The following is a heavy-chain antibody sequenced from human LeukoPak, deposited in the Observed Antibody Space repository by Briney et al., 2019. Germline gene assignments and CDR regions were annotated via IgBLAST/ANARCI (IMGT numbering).Heavy chain of an antibody. CDR1: GYSISSGYY. CDR3: ARCGYSYGYRYYFDY. J-gene: IGHJ4*02. CDR2: IYHSGST. V-gene: IGHV4-38-2*01. Sequence: SETLSLTCAVSGYSISSGYYWGWIRQPPGKGLEWIGSIYHSGSTYYNPSLKSRVTISVDTTKNQFSLKLSSVTGADTAVYYCARCGYSYGYRYYFDYWGQGTLVTVSS. D-gene: IGHD5-18*01.